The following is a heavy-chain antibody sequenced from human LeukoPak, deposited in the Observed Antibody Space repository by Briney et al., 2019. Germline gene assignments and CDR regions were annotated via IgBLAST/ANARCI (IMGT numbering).Heavy chain of an antibody. Sequence: GSLRLSCAASGITVSSNYMSWIRQPPGKGLEWIGSIYYSGSTYYNPSLKSRVTISVDTSKNQFSLKLSSVTAADTAVYYCARHLPWFGELSPFDYWGQGTLVTVSS. V-gene: IGHV4-39*01. D-gene: IGHD3-10*01. CDR2: IYYSGST. CDR1: GITVSSNY. CDR3: ARHLPWFGELSPFDY. J-gene: IGHJ4*02.